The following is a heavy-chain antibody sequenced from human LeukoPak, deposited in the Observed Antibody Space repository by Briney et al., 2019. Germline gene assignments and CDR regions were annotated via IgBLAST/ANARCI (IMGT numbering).Heavy chain of an antibody. V-gene: IGHV4-61*02. CDR2: IYTSGST. Sequence: PSETLSLTCTVSGGSISSGSYYWSWIRQPAGKGLEWIGRIYTSGSTNYNPSLKSRVTISVDTSKNQFSLKLSSVTAADTAVYYCARARVRKPYYYYMDVWGKGTTVTISS. CDR1: GGSISSGSYY. CDR3: ARARVRKPYYYYMDV. J-gene: IGHJ6*03. D-gene: IGHD1-1*01.